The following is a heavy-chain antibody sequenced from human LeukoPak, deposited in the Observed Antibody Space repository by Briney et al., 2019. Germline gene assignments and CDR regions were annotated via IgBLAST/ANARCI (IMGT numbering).Heavy chain of an antibody. J-gene: IGHJ1*01. CDR1: GFTFSSYW. CDR2: INSDGSST. CDR3: ARAPSKIVVVITYFQH. Sequence: GGSLRLSCAASGFTFSSYWMHWVRQAPGKGLVWVSRINSDGSSTSYADSVKGRFTISRDNAKNTLYLQMNSLRAEDTAVYYCARAPSKIVVVITYFQHWGQGTLVTVSS. D-gene: IGHD3-22*01. V-gene: IGHV3-74*01.